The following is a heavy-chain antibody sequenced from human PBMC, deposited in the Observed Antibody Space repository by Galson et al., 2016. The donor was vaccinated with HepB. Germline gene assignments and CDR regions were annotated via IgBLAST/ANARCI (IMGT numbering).Heavy chain of an antibody. V-gene: IGHV3-23*01. D-gene: IGHD3-3*01. CDR2: ISGSGTTT. CDR1: GFPFTTSA. CDR3: AKAVTRNTVFGGVTGKWGAHYGMDV. J-gene: IGHJ6*02. Sequence: SLRLSCAASGFPFTTSALNWVRQAPGKGLQWVSFISGSGTTTFYTDSVKGRFTISRDNSKNTLYLQMNSLRAEDTAVYYCAKAVTRNTVFGGVTGKWGAHYGMDVWGQGTTVTASS.